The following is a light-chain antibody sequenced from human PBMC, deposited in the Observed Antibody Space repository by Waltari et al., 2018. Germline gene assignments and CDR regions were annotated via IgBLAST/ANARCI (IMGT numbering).Light chain of an antibody. CDR1: QSISES. CDR3: QQSYT. Sequence: DIQMTQSASSLSASVGEKVTITCRASQSISESLNWYQQKPGKAPKLLIYGASSLQSGVPSRCSGSGSGTDFTLSITSLQPEYSATYYCQQSYTFGGGTKVEIK. CDR2: GAS. V-gene: IGKV1-39*01. J-gene: IGKJ4*01.